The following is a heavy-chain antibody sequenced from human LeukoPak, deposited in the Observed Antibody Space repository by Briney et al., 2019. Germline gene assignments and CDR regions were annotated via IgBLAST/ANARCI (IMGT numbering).Heavy chain of an antibody. D-gene: IGHD4-23*01. Sequence: ASETLSLTCTVSGGSISSRSDYWGWIRQTPGKGLEWIGNLDSSGSTYYNPSLKSRVTISVGTSKNQFSLNLRSVTAADTAIYFCSRSHDCGGLYFYYYMDVWGKGTTVTVSS. V-gene: IGHV4-39*01. J-gene: IGHJ6*03. CDR2: LDSSGST. CDR3: SRSHDCGGLYFYYYMDV. CDR1: GGSISSRSDY.